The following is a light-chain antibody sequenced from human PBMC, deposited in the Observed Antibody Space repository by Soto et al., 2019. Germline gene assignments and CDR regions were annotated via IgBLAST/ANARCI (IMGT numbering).Light chain of an antibody. Sequence: DIQMTQSPSTLSASVGDRVTITCRASQSISSWLAWYQQKPGKATKLLIYDASSLESGVPSRFSGSGSGTEFTLTISSLQPADFATYYCQQYNSYSPTFGGGTKVEIK. V-gene: IGKV1-5*01. CDR1: QSISSW. CDR3: QQYNSYSPT. J-gene: IGKJ4*01. CDR2: DAS.